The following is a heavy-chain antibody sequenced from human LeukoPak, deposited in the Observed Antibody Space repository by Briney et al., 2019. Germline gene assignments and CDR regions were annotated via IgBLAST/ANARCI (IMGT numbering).Heavy chain of an antibody. CDR3: AELGITMIGGV. V-gene: IGHV3-48*04. CDR2: ISSSGSTI. Sequence: GGSLRLSCAASELTVSSNCMTWVRQAPGKGLERVSYISSSGSTIYYADSVKGRFTISRDNAKNSLYLQMNSLRAEDTAVYYCAELGITMIGGVWGKGTTVTISS. CDR1: ELTVSSNC. D-gene: IGHD3-10*02. J-gene: IGHJ6*04.